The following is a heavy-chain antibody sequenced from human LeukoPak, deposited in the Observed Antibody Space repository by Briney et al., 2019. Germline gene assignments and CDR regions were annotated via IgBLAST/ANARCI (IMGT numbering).Heavy chain of an antibody. V-gene: IGHV3-30*02. J-gene: IGHJ4*02. Sequence: GGSLRLSCAASGFTFRYYGMHWVRQALGKGLEGVAFIRFDGSNKYYADPVKGRFTISRDNSKNTLHLQMNSLRAEDTAVYYCAKDQTPYYWGQGTLVTVSS. CDR3: AKDQTPYY. CDR2: IRFDGSNK. CDR1: GFTFRYYG.